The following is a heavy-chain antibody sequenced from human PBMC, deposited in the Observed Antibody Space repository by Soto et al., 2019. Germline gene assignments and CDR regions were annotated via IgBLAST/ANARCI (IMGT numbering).Heavy chain of an antibody. V-gene: IGHV3-49*04. CDR2: IRTKAYGGTT. Sequence: GGSLRLSCTASGFTFGDYGMSWVRQAPGKGLEWVGFIRTKAYGGTTEYAASVNGRFTISRDDSKTIAYLQMNSLETEDSGVYYCSRGSFGYYGPWGPGTLVTVSS. CDR1: GFTFGDYG. CDR3: SRGSFGYYGP. J-gene: IGHJ5*02. D-gene: IGHD2-2*03.